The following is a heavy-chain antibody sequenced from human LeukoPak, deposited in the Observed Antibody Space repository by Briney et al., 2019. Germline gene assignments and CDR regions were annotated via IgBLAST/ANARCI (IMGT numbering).Heavy chain of an antibody. V-gene: IGHV1-3*01. CDR1: GYTFTGYY. J-gene: IGHJ5*02. Sequence: ASVKVSCKASGYTFTGYYMHWVRQAPGQRLEWMGWINAGNGNTKYSQKFQGRVTITRDTSASTAYMELSSLRSEDTAVYYCARDQGLSDYDFWSGYYGTSFWFDPWGQGTLVTVSS. D-gene: IGHD3-3*01. CDR2: INAGNGNT. CDR3: ARDQGLSDYDFWSGYYGTSFWFDP.